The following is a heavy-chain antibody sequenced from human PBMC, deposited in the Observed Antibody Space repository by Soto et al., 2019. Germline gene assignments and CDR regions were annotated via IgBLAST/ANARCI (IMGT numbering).Heavy chain of an antibody. CDR1: EGTFNSYA. J-gene: IGHJ4*02. D-gene: IGHD6-13*01. CDR3: ASGASRWYPYFFES. Sequence: QAQVVQSGAEVRKPGSSVKLSCKASEGTFNSYAIAWVRQAPGQGLEWMGGIIPYYNTLNYAQKFQDRVTITADDSTNTVYMELSSLRADDTAVYFCASGASRWYPYFFESWAQGTLVTVSS. V-gene: IGHV1-69*01. CDR2: IIPYYNTL.